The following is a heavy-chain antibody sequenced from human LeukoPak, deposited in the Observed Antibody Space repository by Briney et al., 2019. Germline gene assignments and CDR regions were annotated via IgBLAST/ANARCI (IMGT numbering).Heavy chain of an antibody. CDR3: ARDLEYCSGGSCYRAIDY. CDR1: GFTFSDYY. V-gene: IGHV3-11*05. D-gene: IGHD2-15*01. CDR2: ISSSSSYT. Sequence: GGSLRLSCAASGFTFSDYYMSWIRQAPGKGLEWVSYISSSSSYTNYAGSVKGRFTISRDNAKNSLYLQMNSLRAEDTAVYYCARDLEYCSGGSCYRAIDYWGQGTLVTVSS. J-gene: IGHJ4*02.